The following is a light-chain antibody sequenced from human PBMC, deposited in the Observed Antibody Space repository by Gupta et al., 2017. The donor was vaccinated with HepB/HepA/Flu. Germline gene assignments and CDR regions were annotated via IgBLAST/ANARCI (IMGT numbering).Light chain of an antibody. CDR1: QTINTW. CDR3: QQDNSYPWT. Sequence: DIQMTQSPSTLPASVGDRVTITCRASQTINTWLAWHQQKPGKAPKLLIYKASNLKSGVPSRFSGSGSGTEFTLTISSLQPDDFATYYCQQDNSYPWTFGQGTKVEIK. J-gene: IGKJ1*01. V-gene: IGKV1-5*03. CDR2: KAS.